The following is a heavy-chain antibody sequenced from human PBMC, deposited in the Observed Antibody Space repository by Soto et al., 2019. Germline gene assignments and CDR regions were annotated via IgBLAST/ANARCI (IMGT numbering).Heavy chain of an antibody. CDR2: ISYDGSNK. CDR1: GCTFSSYG. CDR3: AKGGYYDILTGYYTNNWFDP. J-gene: IGHJ5*02. D-gene: IGHD3-9*01. V-gene: IGHV3-30*18. Sequence: GGSLRLSCAASGCTFSSYGMHWVRQAPGKGLEWVAVISYDGSNKYYADSVKGRFTISRDNSKNTLYLQMNSLRAEDTAVYYCAKGGYYDILTGYYTNNWFDPWGQGTLVTVSS.